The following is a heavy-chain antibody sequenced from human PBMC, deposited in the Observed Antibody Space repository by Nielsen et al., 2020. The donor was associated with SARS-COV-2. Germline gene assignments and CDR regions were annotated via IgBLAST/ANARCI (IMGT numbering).Heavy chain of an antibody. D-gene: IGHD1-14*01. V-gene: IGHV3-48*04. CDR1: GFTFSIYS. CDR3: AREQDDHLLDY. J-gene: IGHJ4*02. CDR2: ISRSGDTV. Sequence: GESLKISCAASGFTFSIYSMTWVRQAPGKGLEWLSYISRSGDTVYYADSVKGRLTVSRDNAENSLFLLMNSLRAEDTAVYFCAREQDDHLLDYWGQGTLVTVSS.